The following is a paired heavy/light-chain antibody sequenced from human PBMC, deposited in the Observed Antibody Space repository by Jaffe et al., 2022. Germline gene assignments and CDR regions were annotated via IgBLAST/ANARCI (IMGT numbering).Heavy chain of an antibody. D-gene: IGHD5-12*01. CDR2: ISWDGGST. CDR3: AKEQRGYSGYDYYYYYYMDV. Sequence: EVQLVESGGVVVQPGGSLRLSCAASGFTFDDYAMHWVRQAPGKGLEWVSLISWDGGSTYYADSVKGRFTISRDNSKNSLYLQMNSLRAEDTALYYCAKEQRGYSGYDYYYYYYMDVWGKGTTVTVSS. J-gene: IGHJ6*03. CDR1: GFTFDDYA. V-gene: IGHV3-43D*04.
Light chain of an antibody. CDR1: QSISSY. V-gene: IGKV1-39*01. CDR3: QQSYSTPRSIT. J-gene: IGKJ5*01. CDR2: AAS. Sequence: DIQMTQSPSSLSASVGDRVTITCRASQSISSYLNWYQQKPGKAPKLLIYAASSLQSGVPSRFSGSGSGTDFTLTISSLQPEDFATYYCQQSYSTPRSITFGQGTRLEIK.